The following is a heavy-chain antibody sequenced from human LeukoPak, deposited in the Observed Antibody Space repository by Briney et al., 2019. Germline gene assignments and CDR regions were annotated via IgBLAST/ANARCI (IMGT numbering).Heavy chain of an antibody. J-gene: IGHJ4*02. V-gene: IGHV3-48*02. Sequence: PGGSLRLSCAASGFTFSSDSMNWVRQAPGKGLEWVSYISTSSTNIYYADSVKGRFTISRDNAKNSLYLQMNSLRDEDTAVYYCARRSGSYYYGFDYWGQGTLVTVSS. D-gene: IGHD1-26*01. CDR2: ISTSSTNI. CDR1: GFTFSSDS. CDR3: ARRSGSYYYGFDY.